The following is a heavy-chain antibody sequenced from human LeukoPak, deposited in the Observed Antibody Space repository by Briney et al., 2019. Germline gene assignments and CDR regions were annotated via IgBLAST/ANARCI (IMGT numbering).Heavy chain of an antibody. V-gene: IGHV4-39*01. J-gene: IGHJ4*02. CDR1: GGSISSYGYF. Sequence: SETPSLTCTVFGGSISSYGYFWGWIRQPPGKGLEWIGSSSYSGTAYYNPSLKSRVTISVDTSKTQFSLKLSSVTAADTAVYYCARPSLGPTGVDLWGQGTLVTVSS. CDR2: SSYSGTA. CDR3: ARPSLGPTGVDL. D-gene: IGHD1-26*01.